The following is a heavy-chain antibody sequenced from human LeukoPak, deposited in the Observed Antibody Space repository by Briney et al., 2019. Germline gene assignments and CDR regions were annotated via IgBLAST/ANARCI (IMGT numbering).Heavy chain of an antibody. Sequence: GGSLRLSCAASGFTFSSYGMSWVRQAPGKGLEWVSSISSSSSYIYYADSVKGRFTISRDNAKNSLYLQMNSLRAEDTAVYYCARDLGIAARPPIVSDEGPWGQGTLVTVSS. D-gene: IGHD6-6*01. CDR3: ARDLGIAARPPIVSDEGP. V-gene: IGHV3-21*01. J-gene: IGHJ5*02. CDR1: GFTFSSYG. CDR2: ISSSSSYI.